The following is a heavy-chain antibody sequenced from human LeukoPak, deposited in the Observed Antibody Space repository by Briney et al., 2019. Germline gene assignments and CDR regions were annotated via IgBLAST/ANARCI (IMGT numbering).Heavy chain of an antibody. CDR1: GFTFSTSD. CDR3: ASARALYGYSGYDEPYFDY. CDR2: ISCDGTNR. Sequence: PGGSLRLSCAASGFTFSTSDMHWVRQAPGKGLEWVALISCDGTNRYYADSVKGRFTISRDNSKNTLYLQMNSLRAEDTAVYYCASARALYGYSGYDEPYFDYWGQGTLVTVSS. D-gene: IGHD5-12*01. J-gene: IGHJ4*02. V-gene: IGHV3-30*03.